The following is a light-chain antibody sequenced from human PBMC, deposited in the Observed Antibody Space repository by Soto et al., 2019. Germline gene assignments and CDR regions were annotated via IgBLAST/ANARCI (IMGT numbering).Light chain of an antibody. V-gene: IGLV2-14*01. CDR2: EVT. CDR1: SSDVGAYNP. Sequence: QSVLTQPASVSGSPGQSITLSCTGTSSDVGAYNPVSWYQHHPGKAPKLLIYEVTNRPSGVSNRFSGSKSGNTASLTISGLQAEDEADYYCNSYTSSFSSVFGNGTKVTVL. J-gene: IGLJ1*01. CDR3: NSYTSSFSSV.